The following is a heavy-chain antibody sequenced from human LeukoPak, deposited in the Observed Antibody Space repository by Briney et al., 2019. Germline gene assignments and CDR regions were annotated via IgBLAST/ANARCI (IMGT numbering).Heavy chain of an antibody. Sequence: AGGSLRLSCAASGFTFSSCAMSWVRQAPGKGLEWVLTINGGGVNTHYADSVGGRFTISRDNSKNTLFLQMNSLRDEDTAVYYCAKDLYSNYGPADYWGQGNLVTVSS. D-gene: IGHD4-11*01. CDR3: AKDLYSNYGPADY. J-gene: IGHJ4*02. V-gene: IGHV3-23*01. CDR2: INGGGVNT. CDR1: GFTFSSCA.